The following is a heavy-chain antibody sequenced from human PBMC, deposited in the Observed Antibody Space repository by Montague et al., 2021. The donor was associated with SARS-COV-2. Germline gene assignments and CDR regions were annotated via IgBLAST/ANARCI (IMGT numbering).Heavy chain of an antibody. J-gene: IGHJ6*02. Sequence: SETLSLTCTVSGGSISGHYWRWISQPAGKGLEWIGRIYTSGSTNYNPSLKSRVTMSVDTSKNQFSLKLSAVTAADTAVYYCARVGRAGYVIWTVYYYYVMDVWGQGTTVTVSS. CDR1: GGSISGHY. V-gene: IGHV4-4*07. CDR3: ARVGRAGYVIWTVYYYYVMDV. CDR2: IYTSGST. D-gene: IGHD3-9*01.